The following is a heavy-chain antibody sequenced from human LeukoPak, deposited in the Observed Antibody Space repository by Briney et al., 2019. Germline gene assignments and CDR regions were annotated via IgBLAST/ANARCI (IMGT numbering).Heavy chain of an antibody. CDR3: AREWWGYDVLTGDNWFDP. Sequence: ASVKVSCKASGYPFTTYGIDWVRQAPGQGLEWMGWISTYNGDTNYAQKFQGRVTMTTDTSTNTAYIELRSLTSDDTAAYYCAREWWGYDVLTGDNWFDPWGQGTLVIVSS. D-gene: IGHD3-9*01. CDR1: GYPFTTYG. J-gene: IGHJ5*02. V-gene: IGHV1-18*01. CDR2: ISTYNGDT.